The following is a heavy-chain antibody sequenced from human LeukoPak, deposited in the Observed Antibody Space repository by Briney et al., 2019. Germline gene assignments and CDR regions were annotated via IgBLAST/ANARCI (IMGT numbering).Heavy chain of an antibody. J-gene: IGHJ4*02. CDR3: ARGNPLITMVRGVPPYYFDY. D-gene: IGHD3-10*01. CDR2: INHSGST. CDR1: GGSFSGYY. V-gene: IGHV4-34*01. Sequence: PSETLSLTCAVYGGSFSGYYWSWIRQPPGKGLEWIGEINHSGSTNYNLSLKSRVTISVDTSKNQFSLKLSSVTAADTAVYYCARGNPLITMVRGVPPYYFDYWGQGTLVTVSS.